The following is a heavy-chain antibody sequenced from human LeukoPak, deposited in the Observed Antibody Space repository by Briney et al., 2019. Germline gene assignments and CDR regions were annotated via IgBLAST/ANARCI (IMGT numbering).Heavy chain of an antibody. CDR3: AKAMAGGGTYSVFDC. CDR2: IRYDATHT. CDR1: GFTFSSYG. V-gene: IGHV3-30*02. J-gene: IGHJ4*02. Sequence: GGSLRLSCAASGFTFSSYGMHWVRQAPGKGLEWVTFIRYDATHTYYADSVKGRFTISRDNSRNTLYLQMNTLRAEDTAVYYCAKAMAGGGTYSVFDCWGQGTLVTVSS. D-gene: IGHD1-26*01.